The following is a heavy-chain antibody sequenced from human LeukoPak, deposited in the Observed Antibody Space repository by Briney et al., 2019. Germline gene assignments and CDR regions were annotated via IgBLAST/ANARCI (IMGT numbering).Heavy chain of an antibody. Sequence: GGSLRLSCAASGFTFSSYGMHWVRQAPGKGLEWVAVISYDGSNKYYADSVKGRFTTSRDNSKNTLYLQMNSLRPEDTAVYYCAREGYNYGLSYSYHFDYWGQGVLVTVSA. D-gene: IGHD5-18*01. J-gene: IGHJ4*02. CDR2: ISYDGSNK. CDR1: GFTFSSYG. V-gene: IGHV3-30*03. CDR3: AREGYNYGLSYSYHFDY.